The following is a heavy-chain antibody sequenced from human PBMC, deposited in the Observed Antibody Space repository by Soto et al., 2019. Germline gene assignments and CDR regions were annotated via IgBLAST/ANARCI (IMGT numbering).Heavy chain of an antibody. CDR3: ARNYPNYGDYYFDF. D-gene: IGHD4-17*01. J-gene: IGHJ4*02. CDR1: GFMFNDYG. V-gene: IGHV3-48*02. CDR2: INWNSRTL. Sequence: QLVESGGGLVQPGRSLTLSCSVSGFMFNDYGMNWVRQAPGKGLEWIAYINWNSRTLYYADSVRGRFTISRDNAERSLYLQMNSLRDDDTAVYYCARNYPNYGDYYFDFWGQGTLVAVSS.